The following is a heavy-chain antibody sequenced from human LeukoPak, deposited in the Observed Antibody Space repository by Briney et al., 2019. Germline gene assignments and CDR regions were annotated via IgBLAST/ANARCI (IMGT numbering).Heavy chain of an antibody. CDR3: ARDFAYYYDSSGYYWGY. CDR2: ISAYNGNT. V-gene: IGHV1-18*01. J-gene: IGHJ4*02. D-gene: IGHD3-22*01. CDR1: GYTFTSYG. Sequence: EASVKVSCKASGYTFTSYGISWVRQAPGQGLEWMGWISAYNGNTNYPQKLQGGVTMTTDTSMSTAYMELRSLRSDDTAVYYCARDFAYYYDSSGYYWGYWGQGTLVTVSS.